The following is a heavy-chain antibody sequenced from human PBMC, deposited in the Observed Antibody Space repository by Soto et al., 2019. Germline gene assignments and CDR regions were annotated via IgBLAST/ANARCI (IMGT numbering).Heavy chain of an antibody. J-gene: IGHJ4*02. D-gene: IGHD4-17*01. V-gene: IGHV5-51*01. Sequence: GEALKISCKGSGHSFTTYWIGWVRQMPGKGLEWMGIIYPGDSDTRYSPSFQGQVTISADKSISTAYLQWSSLKASDTAMYYCARQVDYGDYTRVTTFDYWGQGTLVTVSS. CDR3: ARQVDYGDYTRVTTFDY. CDR1: GHSFTTYW. CDR2: IYPGDSDT.